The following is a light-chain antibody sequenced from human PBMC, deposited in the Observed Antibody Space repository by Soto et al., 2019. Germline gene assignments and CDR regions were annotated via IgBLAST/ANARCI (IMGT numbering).Light chain of an antibody. CDR1: QSVSDY. V-gene: IGKV3-15*01. J-gene: IGKJ1*01. Sequence: EVVVTQSPATLSVSPGERATLSCRASQSVSDYLAWYQHKPGQAPRLLFYRASIRATGIPARFTGSGSGTEFTLTTSSLQSEDFALYYCHQYNNWPPATFGQGTRVEVK. CDR2: RAS. CDR3: HQYNNWPPAT.